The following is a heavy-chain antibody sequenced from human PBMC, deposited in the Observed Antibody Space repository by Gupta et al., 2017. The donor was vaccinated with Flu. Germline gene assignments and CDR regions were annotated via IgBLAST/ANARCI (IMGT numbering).Heavy chain of an antibody. D-gene: IGHD6-19*01. CDR3: ARDKTARYSSGWYEAMIAY. V-gene: IGHV3-64*01. Sequence: SYAMHWVRQAPGKGLEYVSAISSNGGSTYYANSVKGRFTISRDNSKNTLYLQMGSLRAEDMAVYYCARDKTARYSSGWYEAMIAYWGQGTLVTVSS. CDR1: SYA. CDR2: ISSNGGST. J-gene: IGHJ4*02.